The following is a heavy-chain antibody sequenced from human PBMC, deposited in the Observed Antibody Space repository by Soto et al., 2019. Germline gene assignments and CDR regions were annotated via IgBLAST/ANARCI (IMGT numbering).Heavy chain of an antibody. CDR1: GGTFSSYA. CDR2: IIPIFGTA. Sequence: SVKVSCKXSGGTFSSYAISWVRQAPGQGLEWMGGIIPIFGTANYAQKFQGRVTITADESTSTAYMELSSLRSEDTAVYYCACGGARSGAYYYYGMDVWGQGTTVTVSS. J-gene: IGHJ6*02. V-gene: IGHV1-69*13. CDR3: ACGGARSGAYYYYGMDV. D-gene: IGHD1-26*01.